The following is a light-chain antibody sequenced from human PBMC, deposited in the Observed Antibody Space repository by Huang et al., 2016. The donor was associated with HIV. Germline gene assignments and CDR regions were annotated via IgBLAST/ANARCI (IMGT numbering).Light chain of an antibody. CDR2: DAS. Sequence: DIQITQSPFSLSASVGDRVIITCRGSQNINRYLNWYQQQTGKAPKLLFSDASKLQSGVPSSFSGSGSGTHFTLAISSLSPEDSATYYCQQSAVTPRTFGQGTKLEI. CDR3: QQSAVTPRT. CDR1: QNINRY. J-gene: IGKJ2*01. V-gene: IGKV1-39*01.